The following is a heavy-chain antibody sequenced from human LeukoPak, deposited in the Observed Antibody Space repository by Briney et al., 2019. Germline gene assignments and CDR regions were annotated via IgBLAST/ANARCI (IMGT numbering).Heavy chain of an antibody. Sequence: GGSLRLSCAASGFTFSSYWMSWVRQAPGKGLEWVANIKQDGSEKYYVDSVKGRFTISRDNAKNSLYLQMNSLRAEDTAVYYCARDRGYFDWLSLSNWFGPWGQGTLVTVSS. CDR3: ARDRGYFDWLSLSNWFGP. CDR2: IKQDGSEK. J-gene: IGHJ5*02. CDR1: GFTFSSYW. D-gene: IGHD3-9*01. V-gene: IGHV3-7*01.